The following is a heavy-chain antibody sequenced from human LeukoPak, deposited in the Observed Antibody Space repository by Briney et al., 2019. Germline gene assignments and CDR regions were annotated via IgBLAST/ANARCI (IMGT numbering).Heavy chain of an antibody. CDR1: GFTVSNNY. V-gene: IGHV3-53*01. CDR3: ASRHCSGGGCYFAGADPFDY. D-gene: IGHD2-15*01. J-gene: IGHJ4*02. Sequence: GGSLRLSCAASGFTVSNNYMSWVRQAPGKWLEWVSVLYSDGTTYYADPVKGRFTISRDTSKNTLYLQMNSLRAEDTAVYYCASRHCSGGGCYFAGADPFDYWGQGILVTVSS. CDR2: LYSDGTT.